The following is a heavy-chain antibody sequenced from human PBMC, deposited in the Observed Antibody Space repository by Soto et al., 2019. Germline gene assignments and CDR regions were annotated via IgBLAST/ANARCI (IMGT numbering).Heavy chain of an antibody. J-gene: IGHJ4*02. CDR3: ARDSLLWQLGPTAIDY. CDR1: GFTFSSYG. D-gene: IGHD6-6*01. Sequence: QVQLVESGGGVVQPGRSLRLSCAASGFTFSSYGMHWVRQAPGKGLEWVAVIWYDGSNKYYADSVKGRFTISRDNSKNTLYLQMNSLRAEDTAVYYCARDSLLWQLGPTAIDYWGQGTLVTVSS. V-gene: IGHV3-33*01. CDR2: IWYDGSNK.